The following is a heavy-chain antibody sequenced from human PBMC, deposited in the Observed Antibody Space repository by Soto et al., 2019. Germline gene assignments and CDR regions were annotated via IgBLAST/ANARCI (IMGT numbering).Heavy chain of an antibody. CDR2: ISTSSSYT. D-gene: IGHD6-25*01. V-gene: IGHV3-11*05. Sequence: QVQLVESGGGLVKPGGSLRLSCAASGFTFSDYYMSWIRQAPGKGLEWVSYISTSSSYTNYGDSVKGRFTISRDNAKNSLYLQMNSLRAEDTAVYYCAGVRGGNGGFDYWGQGTLVTVSS. J-gene: IGHJ4*02. CDR3: AGVRGGNGGFDY. CDR1: GFTFSDYY.